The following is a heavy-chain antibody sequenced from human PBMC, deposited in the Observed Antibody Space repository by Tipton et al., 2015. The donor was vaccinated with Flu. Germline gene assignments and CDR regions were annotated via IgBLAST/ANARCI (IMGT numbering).Heavy chain of an antibody. CDR1: GFTFSNAW. Sequence: SLRLSCAGSGFTFSNAWLTWVRQPPGKGLEWVGRIKSKADGGTTDYPAPVKGRFTISRDDSKNTLYLQMNSLKTEDTAVYYCTTDGEYCSSTTCYAGGTDYWGQGTLVTVSS. D-gene: IGHD2-2*01. V-gene: IGHV3-15*01. CDR2: IKSKADGGTT. CDR3: TTDGEYCSSTTCYAGGTDY. J-gene: IGHJ4*02.